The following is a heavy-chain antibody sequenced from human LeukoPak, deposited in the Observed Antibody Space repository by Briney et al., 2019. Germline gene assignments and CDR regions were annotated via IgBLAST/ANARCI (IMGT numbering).Heavy chain of an antibody. V-gene: IGHV3-7*03. CDR2: IKQDGSEK. CDR3: ARGTYCTAGGCYSTFDS. D-gene: IGHD2-8*02. CDR1: GFTFSSSY. Sequence: GGSLRLSCAVSGFTFSSSYMNWVRQAPGKGLEWVANIKQDGSEKYYVDSVKGRFTISRDNPKNTLYLQMNSLRVEDTAVYFCARGTYCTAGGCYSTFDSWGQGTLVTVSS. J-gene: IGHJ4*02.